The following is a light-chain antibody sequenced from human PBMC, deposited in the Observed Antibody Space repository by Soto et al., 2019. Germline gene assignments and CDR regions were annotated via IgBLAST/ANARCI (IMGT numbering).Light chain of an antibody. CDR1: SSDVGGYNY. J-gene: IGLJ3*02. Sequence: QSVLTQPASVSGSPGQSITISCTGTSSDVGGYNYVSWYQQHPGKAPQLMIYDVTNRPSGVSDRFSGSKSGNTASLSISGLQAEDEADYYCSSYTSSSINWLFGGGTKLTVL. CDR2: DVT. CDR3: SSYTSSSINWL. V-gene: IGLV2-14*03.